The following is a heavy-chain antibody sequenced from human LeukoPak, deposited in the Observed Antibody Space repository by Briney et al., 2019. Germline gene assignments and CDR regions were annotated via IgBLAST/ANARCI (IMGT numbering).Heavy chain of an antibody. V-gene: IGHV4-61*05. J-gene: IGHJ6*03. D-gene: IGHD6-13*01. CDR3: ARRESWDGFYYYYYMDV. CDR1: GGSISSGSYY. CDR2: IYHSGST. Sequence: PSETLSLTCTVSGGSISSGSYYWSWIRQPPGKGLEWIGEIYHSGSTNYNPSLKSRVTISVDKSKNQFSLKLSSVTAADTAVYYCARRESWDGFYYYYYMDVWGKGTTVTVSS.